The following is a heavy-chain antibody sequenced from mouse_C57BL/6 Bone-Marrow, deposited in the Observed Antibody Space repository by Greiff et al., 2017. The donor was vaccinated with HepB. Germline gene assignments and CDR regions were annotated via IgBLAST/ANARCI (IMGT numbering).Heavy chain of an antibody. J-gene: IGHJ1*03. Sequence: EVQGVESGGDLVKPGGSLKLSCAASGFTFSSYGMSWVRQTPDKRLEWVATISSGGSYTYYPDSVKGRFTISRDNAKNTLYLQVSSLKSEDTAMYYCASATTVVASNWYFDVWGTGTTVTVSS. CDR2: ISSGGSYT. V-gene: IGHV5-6*01. CDR1: GFTFSSYG. D-gene: IGHD1-1*01. CDR3: ASATTVVASNWYFDV.